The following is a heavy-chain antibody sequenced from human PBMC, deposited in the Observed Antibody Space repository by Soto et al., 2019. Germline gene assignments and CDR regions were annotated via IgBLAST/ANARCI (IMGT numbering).Heavy chain of an antibody. CDR2: ISGGDSNA. V-gene: IGHV3-23*01. CDR3: AKREDGYSLSVVDS. D-gene: IGHD5-12*01. Sequence: WKGLEWISEISGGDSNAFFADSVKGRFTISRDNSMNTLYMQMKRLRPEDTALYYCAKREDGYSLSVVDSWGQLALFSVPS. J-gene: IGHJ5*01.